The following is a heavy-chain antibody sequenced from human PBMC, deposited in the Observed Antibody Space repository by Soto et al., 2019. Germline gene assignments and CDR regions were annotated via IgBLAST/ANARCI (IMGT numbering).Heavy chain of an antibody. CDR2: IFWNDAK. Sequence: SGPTLVNPSQTLTLTCTFSGFSFSTTGAGVGWIRQPPGKALEWLALIFWNDAKRYSPSLRSRLTIIKDTSKNQVVPTMTNVDPVDTATYYCAYRRGGSSSGGNFDYWGQGTPVTVSS. V-gene: IGHV2-5*01. CDR1: GFSFSTTGAG. D-gene: IGHD2-15*01. CDR3: AYRRGGSSSGGNFDY. J-gene: IGHJ4*02.